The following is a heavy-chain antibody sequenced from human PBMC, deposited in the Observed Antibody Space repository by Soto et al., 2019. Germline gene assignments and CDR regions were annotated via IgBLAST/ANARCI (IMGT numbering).Heavy chain of an antibody. J-gene: IGHJ4*02. V-gene: IGHV1-18*01. CDR2: ISAYNGNT. Sequence: GASVKVSCKASGYTYTSYGSSWVRQAPGQGLEWMGWISAYNGNTNYAQKLQGRVTMTTDTSTSTAYMELRSLRSDDTAVYYCARDGIVTGTSPLDYWGQGTLVTVSS. D-gene: IGHD1-7*01. CDR3: ARDGIVTGTSPLDY. CDR1: GYTYTSYG.